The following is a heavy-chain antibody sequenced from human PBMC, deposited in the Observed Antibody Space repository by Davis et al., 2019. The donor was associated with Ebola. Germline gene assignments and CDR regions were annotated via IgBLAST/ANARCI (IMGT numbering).Heavy chain of an antibody. CDR3: AREHHVGLAGRHALDI. J-gene: IGHJ3*02. V-gene: IGHV3-7*01. CDR2: INEDGYKT. CDR1: NFRFDKHW. D-gene: IGHD6-19*01. Sequence: GGSLRLSCVVSNFRFDKHWMSWVRQAPGRGLEWVAHINEDGYKTYYVDSVRGRITISRDNAKNSLYLEMNGLRDEDSAVYYCAREHHVGLAGRHALDIWGQGTMVTVTS.